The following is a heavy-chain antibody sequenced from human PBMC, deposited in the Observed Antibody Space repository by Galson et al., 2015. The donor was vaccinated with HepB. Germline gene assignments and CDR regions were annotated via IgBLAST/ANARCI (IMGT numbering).Heavy chain of an antibody. CDR2: IYYSGST. Sequence: ETLSLTCTVSGGSISSSSYYWGWIRQPPGKGLEWIGSIYYSGSTYYNPSLKSRVTISVDTSKNQFSLKLSSVTAADTAVYYCAREGPGLVVPAARGPFDPWGQGTLVTVSS. CDR3: AREGPGLVVPAARGPFDP. J-gene: IGHJ5*02. V-gene: IGHV4-39*02. D-gene: IGHD2-2*01. CDR1: GGSISSSSYY.